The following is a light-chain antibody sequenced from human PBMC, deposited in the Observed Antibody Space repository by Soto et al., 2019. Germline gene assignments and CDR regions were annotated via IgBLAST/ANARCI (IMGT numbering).Light chain of an antibody. CDR2: GAS. V-gene: IGKV1D-12*01. Sequence: DIQLTQSPSSVSASVGDRVSITCRASQGISNWLAWYQQKPGEAPKLLISGASTLQSGVPSRFSGSGSGTDFTLTISSLQPEDFATYSCQQVNSFPLTFGGGTKVEIK. CDR3: QQVNSFPLT. CDR1: QGISNW. J-gene: IGKJ4*01.